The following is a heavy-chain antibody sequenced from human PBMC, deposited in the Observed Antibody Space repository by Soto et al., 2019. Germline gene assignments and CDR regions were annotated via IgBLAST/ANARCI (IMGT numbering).Heavy chain of an antibody. J-gene: IGHJ4*02. V-gene: IGHV3-66*01. CDR1: GFTVSTKY. Sequence: EVQLVESGGGLVQPGGSLRLSCAASGFTVSTKYMSWVRQAPGKGLEWVSVIYSGGSTFYADSVRGRFTISRDNSKNTVNLQMNSLRAEDTAVYYCARYPWAADYWGPGTLVTVSS. CDR3: ARYPWAADY. CDR2: IYSGGST. D-gene: IGHD3-16*01.